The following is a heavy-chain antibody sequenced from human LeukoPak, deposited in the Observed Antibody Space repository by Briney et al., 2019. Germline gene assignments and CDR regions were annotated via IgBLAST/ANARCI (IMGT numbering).Heavy chain of an antibody. CDR2: IKEDGSQK. D-gene: IGHD3-10*01. J-gene: IGHJ4*02. V-gene: IGHV3-7*01. Sequence: PGGSLRLSCAGSGFTFSDFWMTWVRQAPGKGLEWVANIKEDGSQKYSVGSVKGRFTISRDNAKNSLYLQMNSLRDEDTAVYYCARGTHYHRHWGQGTLVTVSS. CDR1: GFTFSDFW. CDR3: ARGTHYHRH.